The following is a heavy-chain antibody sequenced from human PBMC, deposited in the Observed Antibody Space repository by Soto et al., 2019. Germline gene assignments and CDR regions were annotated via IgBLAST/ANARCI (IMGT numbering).Heavy chain of an antibody. CDR2: INPNSGGT. Sequence: QVQLVQSGAEVKKPGASVKVSCKASGYTFTGYYMHWVRQAPGQGLEWMGWINPNSGGTNYAQKFQGRVTMTSDTSISTAYMELSRLRSDDTAVYYCARSVEYSSSSEAFDIWGQGTMVTVSS. J-gene: IGHJ3*02. CDR3: ARSVEYSSSSEAFDI. V-gene: IGHV1-2*02. CDR1: GYTFTGYY. D-gene: IGHD6-6*01.